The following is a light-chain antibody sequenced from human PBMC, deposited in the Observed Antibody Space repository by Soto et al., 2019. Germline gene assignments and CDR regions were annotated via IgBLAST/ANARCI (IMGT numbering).Light chain of an antibody. Sequence: QSVLTQPASVPGSPGQSITISCTGTSSDVGGYNYVSWYQQHPGKAPKLMIYDVSNRPSGVSNRFSGSKSGNTASLTISGLQAEDEADYYCSSYTSSSTLSFGTGTKVTVL. CDR3: SSYTSSSTLS. CDR1: SSDVGGYNY. V-gene: IGLV2-14*01. CDR2: DVS. J-gene: IGLJ1*01.